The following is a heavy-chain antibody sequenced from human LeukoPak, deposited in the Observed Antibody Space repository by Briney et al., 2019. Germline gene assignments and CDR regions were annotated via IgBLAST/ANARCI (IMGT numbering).Heavy chain of an antibody. D-gene: IGHD2-2*01. Sequence: ASVKVSCKASGYTFTSYGISWVRQAPGQGLEWMGWISAYNGNTNYAQKLLGRVTMTTNTSTSTAYMELRSLRSDDTAVYYCARGGRSNIVVVPAAHTYDYWGQGTLVTVSS. V-gene: IGHV1-18*04. J-gene: IGHJ4*02. CDR3: ARGGRSNIVVVPAAHTYDY. CDR1: GYTFTSYG. CDR2: ISAYNGNT.